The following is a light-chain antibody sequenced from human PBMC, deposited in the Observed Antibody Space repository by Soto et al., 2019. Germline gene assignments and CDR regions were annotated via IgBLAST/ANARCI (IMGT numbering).Light chain of an antibody. Sequence: EIVLTQSPATLSLSPGERATLSCRASQSVSSYLAWYQQKPGQAPGPLIYDASNRATGIPPRFTGSGSGTDFTLTISSLEPEDFAVYYCQQRSNWPPLTFGGGTKVEIK. CDR2: DAS. J-gene: IGKJ4*01. CDR3: QQRSNWPPLT. CDR1: QSVSSY. V-gene: IGKV3-11*01.